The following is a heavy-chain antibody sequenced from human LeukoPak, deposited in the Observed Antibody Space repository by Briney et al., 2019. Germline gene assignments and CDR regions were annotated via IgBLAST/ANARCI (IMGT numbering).Heavy chain of an antibody. CDR2: IYYSGST. D-gene: IGHD2-2*01. Sequence: PSETLSLTCTVSGGSISSSSYYWGWIRQPPGKGLEWIGSIYYSGSTYYNPSLKSRVTISVDTSKNQFSLKLSSVTAADTAVYYCVRGSVVPAAAIDYWGQGTLVTVSS. V-gene: IGHV4-39*07. CDR1: GGSISSSSYY. CDR3: VRGSVVPAAAIDY. J-gene: IGHJ4*02.